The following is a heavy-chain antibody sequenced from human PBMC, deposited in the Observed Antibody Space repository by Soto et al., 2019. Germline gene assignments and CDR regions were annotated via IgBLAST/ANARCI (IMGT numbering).Heavy chain of an antibody. V-gene: IGHV4-30-4*01. CDR2: IYYSGST. CDR3: ARCINGVFLNWFDP. D-gene: IGHD2-8*01. Sequence: PSETLSLTCTVSGGSISSGDYYWSWIRQPPGKGLEWIGYIYYSGSTYYNPSLKSRVTISVDTSKNQFSLKLSSVTAADTAVYYCARCINGVFLNWFDPWGQGTQVTVS. J-gene: IGHJ5*02. CDR1: GGSISSGDYY.